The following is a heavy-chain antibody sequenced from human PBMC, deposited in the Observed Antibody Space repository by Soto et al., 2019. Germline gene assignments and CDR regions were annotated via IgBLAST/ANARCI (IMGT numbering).Heavy chain of an antibody. CDR3: ARHGGIVVVPAAMGY. CDR2: IYYSGST. Sequence: SYTLSLTCTVSGGPISSSSYYWGLILQPLGKGLEWIGSIYYSGSTYYNPSLKSRVTISVDTSKNQFSLKLSSVTASDTAVYYCARHGGIVVVPAAMGYWGQGTLVTVSS. J-gene: IGHJ4*02. D-gene: IGHD2-2*01. CDR1: GGPISSSSYY. V-gene: IGHV4-39*01.